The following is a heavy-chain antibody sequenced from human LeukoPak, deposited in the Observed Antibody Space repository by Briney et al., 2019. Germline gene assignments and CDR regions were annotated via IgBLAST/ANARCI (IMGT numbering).Heavy chain of an antibody. Sequence: PSETLSLTCTVSGGSMNDYYWYWIRQPAGKGLECIRRIYANGATNYNASLKSRITMSVDTSKTQFSLTLNSVTAADSAVYYCARLYCRGGNCYSYFDSWGRGTLVTVSS. V-gene: IGHV4-4*07. J-gene: IGHJ4*02. CDR3: ARLYCRGGNCYSYFDS. D-gene: IGHD2-15*01. CDR1: GGSMNDYY. CDR2: IYANGAT.